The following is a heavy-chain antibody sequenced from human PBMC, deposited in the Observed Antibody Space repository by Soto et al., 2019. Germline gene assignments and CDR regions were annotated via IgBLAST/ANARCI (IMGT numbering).Heavy chain of an antibody. CDR3: ARVRDYHFYTMDV. V-gene: IGHV1-69*02. J-gene: IGHJ6*02. CDR2: IIPILDIA. Sequence: QVQLVQSGAEVKKPGSSVKVSCKASGGTFSSYTLNWVQQARGQGLEWMGRIIPILDIADYAQKLQGRVTITADKSTNTAYMELSNLRSEYTAVSYCARVRDYHFYTMDVWGQGTTVTVSS. CDR1: GGTFSSYT.